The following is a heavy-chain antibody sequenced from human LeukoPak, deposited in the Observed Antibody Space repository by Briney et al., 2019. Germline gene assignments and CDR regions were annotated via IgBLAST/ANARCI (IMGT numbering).Heavy chain of an antibody. V-gene: IGHV3-72*01. CDR3: SRVRTGTYNYDI. CDR2: SRNKANSYTT. CDR1: GFTFSDHY. J-gene: IGHJ3*02. Sequence: GGSLRLSCAASGFTFSDHYMDWVRQAPGKGLEWVGRSRNKANSYTTEYAASVKGRFSISRDDSNNSLYLQMNSLETEDTAVYYCSRVRTGTYNYDIWGQGTMVTVSS. D-gene: IGHD5-24*01.